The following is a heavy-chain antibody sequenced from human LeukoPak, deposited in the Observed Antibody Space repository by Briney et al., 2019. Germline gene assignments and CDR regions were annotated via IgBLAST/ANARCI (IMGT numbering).Heavy chain of an antibody. J-gene: IGHJ4*02. CDR1: GYTFTGYY. V-gene: IGHV1-2*02. Sequence: ASVKVSXKASGYTFTGYYMHWVRQAPGQGLEWMGWINPNSGGTNYAQKFHGRVTMTRDTSISTAYMELSRLRSDDTAVYYCARDPYCSSTSCYNDYWGQGTLVTVSS. CDR3: ARDPYCSSTSCYNDY. D-gene: IGHD2-2*02. CDR2: INPNSGGT.